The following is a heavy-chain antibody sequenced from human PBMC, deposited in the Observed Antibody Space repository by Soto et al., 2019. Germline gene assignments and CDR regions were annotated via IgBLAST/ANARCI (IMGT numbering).Heavy chain of an antibody. J-gene: IGHJ6*02. CDR1: GFSLSTSGMC. CDR3: ARTASTMXRRVLGLRSYYSYRLDV. V-gene: IGHV2-70*01. CDR2: IDWDDDK. Sequence: SGPTLVNPTQTLTLTCTFSGFSLSTSGMCVSWIRQPPGKALEWLALIDWDDDKYYSTSLKTRLTISKDTSKNQVVLTVTNMDPVDTATYYCARTASTMXRRVLGLRSYYSYRLDVWGQGTTVTVSS. D-gene: IGHD3-10*01.